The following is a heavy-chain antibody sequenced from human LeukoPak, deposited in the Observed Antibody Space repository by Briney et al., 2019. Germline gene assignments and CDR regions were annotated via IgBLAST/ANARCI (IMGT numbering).Heavy chain of an antibody. Sequence: GGSLRLSCAASGFTFSSYWMHWVRQVPGKGLVWVARINPGGSSITYAGSVKGRFTISRDNAKNTLYLQMDSLRAEDTGVYYCARSNQADDYWGQGALVTVSS. CDR2: INPGGSSI. V-gene: IGHV3-74*01. CDR1: GFTFSSYW. J-gene: IGHJ4*02. CDR3: ARSNQADDY. D-gene: IGHD1-14*01.